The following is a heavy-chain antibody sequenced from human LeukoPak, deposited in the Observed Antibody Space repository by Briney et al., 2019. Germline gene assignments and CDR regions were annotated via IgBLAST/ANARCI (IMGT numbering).Heavy chain of an antibody. CDR2: IYPGDSDT. CDR1: GYSFTSYW. D-gene: IGHD1-7*01. V-gene: IGHV5-51*01. Sequence: EESLKISCKGSGYSFTSYWIGWVRQLPGKGLEWMVIIYPGDSDTRYSPSFQGQVTISADKSISPAYLQWSSLKASDTAMYYFARLNYENYYSGIDVWPQDTTVTVP. CDR3: ARLNYENYYSGIDV. J-gene: IGHJ6*02.